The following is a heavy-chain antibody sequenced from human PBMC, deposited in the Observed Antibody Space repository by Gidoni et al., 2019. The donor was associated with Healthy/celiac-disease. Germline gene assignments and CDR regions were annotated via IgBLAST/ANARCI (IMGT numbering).Heavy chain of an antibody. J-gene: IGHJ4*02. CDR3: ARGVQQLVPDSYYFYY. CDR1: GYTFTNYG. D-gene: IGHD6-13*01. CDR2: ISAYNGNT. V-gene: IGHV1-18*01. Sequence: QVQLVQSGAEVKKPGASVKVSCKASGYTFTNYGIRWVRQAPGQGIEWMGWISAYNGNTNNAQQLQVRVTRSKDTSTSTDYMVLRSLRSDDTSVYYCARGVQQLVPDSYYFYYWGQGTLVTVSS.